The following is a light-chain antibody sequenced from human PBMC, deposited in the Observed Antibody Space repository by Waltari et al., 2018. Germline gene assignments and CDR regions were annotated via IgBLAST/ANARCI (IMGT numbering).Light chain of an antibody. CDR1: SDDVGGYDY. J-gene: IGLJ2*01. CDR3: GSYTSSDTWI. CDR2: DVS. V-gene: IGLV2-14*03. Sequence: QSALTQPASVSGSPGQSITISCTGTSDDVGGYDYGSWYQHHPGKAPKLIIYDVSDRPSGVSNRFSGSRSANTASLAISGLQAEDEAHYYCGSYTSSDTWIFGGGTKLTVL.